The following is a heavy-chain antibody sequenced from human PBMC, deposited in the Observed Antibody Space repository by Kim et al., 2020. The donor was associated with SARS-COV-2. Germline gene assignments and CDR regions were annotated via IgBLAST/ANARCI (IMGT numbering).Heavy chain of an antibody. CDR3: AKDHHSSGWPAFDY. Sequence: GGSLRLSCAASGFTFSRYAMSWVRQALGKGPEWIASVNNGGTSYYADSVKGRFTVLRDNNKNTLDLQMNSLTAEDTALYYCAKDHHSSGWPAFDYWGQRTLVTV. D-gene: IGHD6-19*01. CDR1: GFTFSRYA. V-gene: IGHV3-23*01. CDR2: VNNGGTS. J-gene: IGHJ4*02.